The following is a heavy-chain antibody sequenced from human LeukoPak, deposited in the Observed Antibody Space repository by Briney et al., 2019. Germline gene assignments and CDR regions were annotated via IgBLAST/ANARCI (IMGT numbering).Heavy chain of an antibody. J-gene: IGHJ4*02. D-gene: IGHD2-15*01. CDR2: IYYSGST. CDR3: ARDVGGRIASYYFDY. V-gene: IGHV4-59*01. CDR1: GGCISSYY. Sequence: SETLSLTCTVSGGCISSYYWSWIRQPPGKGLEWIGYIYYSGSTNYNPSLKSRVTISVDTSKNQFSLKLSSVTAADTAVYYCARDVGGRIASYYFDYWGQGTLVTVSS.